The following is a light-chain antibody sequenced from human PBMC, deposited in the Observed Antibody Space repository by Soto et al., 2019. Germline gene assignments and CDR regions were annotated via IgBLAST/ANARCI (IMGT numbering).Light chain of an antibody. Sequence: EVVLTQSPATLSLSPGERATLSCRASESIGNYLAWYQQKLGQAPKLLIYDASHRAIGIPGRFSGDGSGTDFTLTISSLEPEDFAVYDCHWRSDWPPRLTFGGGTKVEIK. J-gene: IGKJ4*01. CDR1: ESIGNY. V-gene: IGKV3-11*01. CDR3: HWRSDWPPRLT. CDR2: DAS.